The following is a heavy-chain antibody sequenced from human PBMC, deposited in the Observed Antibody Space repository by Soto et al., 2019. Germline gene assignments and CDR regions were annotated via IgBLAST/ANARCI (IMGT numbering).Heavy chain of an antibody. CDR1: GGSISSGGYY. V-gene: IGHV4-31*03. CDR3: ATNGVSYCSSTSCHPTYNMDV. J-gene: IGHJ6*02. CDR2: IYYSGIT. Sequence: SETLSLTCTVSGGSISSGGYYWSWIRQHPGKGLEWIGYIYYSGITYYNPSLKSRVTISIATSKNQFSLKLSSVTAADTAVYYCATNGVSYCSSTSCHPTYNMDVWGQGTTVTVSS. D-gene: IGHD2-2*01.